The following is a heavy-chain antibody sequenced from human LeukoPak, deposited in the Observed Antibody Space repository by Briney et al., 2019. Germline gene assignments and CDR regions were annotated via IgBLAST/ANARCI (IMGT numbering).Heavy chain of an antibody. J-gene: IGHJ4*02. CDR2: IKQDGSEK. D-gene: IGHD4/OR15-4a*01. CDR3: ARRAGAYSHPYDY. V-gene: IGHV3-7*03. Sequence: PGGSLRLSCAAPGFTFSSYWMSWVRQAPGKGLEWVANIKQDGSEKYYVDSVEGRFTISRDNSKNTLYLQMNSLRAEDTAVYYCARRAGAYSHPYDYWGQGTLVTVSS. CDR1: GFTFSSYW.